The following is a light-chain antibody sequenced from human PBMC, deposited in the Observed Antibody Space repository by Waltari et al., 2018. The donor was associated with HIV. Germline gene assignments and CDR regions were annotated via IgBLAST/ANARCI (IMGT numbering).Light chain of an antibody. CDR2: YDN. V-gene: IGLV3-21*01. Sequence: SYVLTQPPSVSVPSGETATITCAGTNLRSKTVQRDQQSPGQAPILVIYYDNERRSGKAERFCGSNSGNTATLNIHRVEVADEADYYCQVWGSDSDHVFGPGTEVTVL. CDR1: NLRSKT. CDR3: QVWGSDSDHV. J-gene: IGLJ1*01.